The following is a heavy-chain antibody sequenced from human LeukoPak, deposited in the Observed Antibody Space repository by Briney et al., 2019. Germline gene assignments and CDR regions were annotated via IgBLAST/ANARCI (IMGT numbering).Heavy chain of an antibody. CDR1: GGSISSYY. V-gene: IGHV4-59*08. CDR3: ARGGTGNLYYYYYMDV. CDR2: IYYSGST. J-gene: IGHJ6*03. Sequence: SETLSLTCTVSGGSISSYYWSWIRQPPGKGLEWIGYIYYSGSTNYNPSLKSRVTISVDTSKNQFSLKLSSVTAADTGVYYCARGGTGNLYYYYYMDVWGKGTTVTVSS. D-gene: IGHD1-1*01.